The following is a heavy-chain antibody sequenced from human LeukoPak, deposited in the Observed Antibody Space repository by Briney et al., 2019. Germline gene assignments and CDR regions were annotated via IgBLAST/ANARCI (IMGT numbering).Heavy chain of an antibody. CDR3: ARDPAGIAVAGGQLSR. J-gene: IGHJ4*02. D-gene: IGHD6-19*01. CDR2: ISYDGSNK. CDR1: GFTFSSYA. V-gene: IGHV3-30*04. Sequence: QPGRSLRLSCAASGFTFSSYAMHWVRQAPGKGLELVAVISYDGSNKYYADSVKGRFTISRDNSKNTLYLQMNSLRAEDTAVYYCARDPAGIAVAGGQLSRWGQGTLVTVSS.